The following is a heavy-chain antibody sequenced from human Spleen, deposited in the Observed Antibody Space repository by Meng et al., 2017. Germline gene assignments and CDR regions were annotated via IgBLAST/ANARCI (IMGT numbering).Heavy chain of an antibody. Sequence: VQLQESGPGVVKPSHTLSLTCTVSGGSISSGGYYWSWIRQHPGKGLEWIGYIYYSGSTDYNPSLKSRVTISVDTSKNQFSLKLSSVTAADTAVYYCAREVRLGEFLSQSNNWFDPWGQGTLVTVSS. CDR3: AREVRLGEFLSQSNNWFDP. D-gene: IGHD3-10*01. J-gene: IGHJ5*02. V-gene: IGHV4-31*03. CDR1: GGSISSGGYY. CDR2: IYYSGST.